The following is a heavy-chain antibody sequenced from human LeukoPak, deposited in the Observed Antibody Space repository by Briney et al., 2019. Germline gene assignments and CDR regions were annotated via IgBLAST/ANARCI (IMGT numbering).Heavy chain of an antibody. CDR2: IKQDGSEQ. CDR3: ARGDYYDRFFDY. J-gene: IGHJ4*02. CDR1: GFTFSSSW. V-gene: IGHV3-7*01. Sequence: GGSLRLSCAASGFTFSSSWMNWVRQAPGKGLEWVADIKQDGSEQYYVDSVKGRFTISRDNAKNSLFLQMNSLGAEDTAVYYCARGDYYDRFFDYWGQGTLVTVSS. D-gene: IGHD3-22*01.